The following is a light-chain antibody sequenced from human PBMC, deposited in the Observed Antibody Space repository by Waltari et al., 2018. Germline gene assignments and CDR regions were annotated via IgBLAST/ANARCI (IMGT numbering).Light chain of an antibody. Sequence: DIQMTQSPSTLSASVGDRVTITCRASQRISSWLAWYQQKPGKAPKLLIYKASSLESGVPSRFSGSGSRTEFTLTISSLQPDDFATYYCQQYNSYSRTFGQGTKVEIK. CDR1: QRISSW. CDR2: KAS. V-gene: IGKV1-5*03. CDR3: QQYNSYSRT. J-gene: IGKJ1*01.